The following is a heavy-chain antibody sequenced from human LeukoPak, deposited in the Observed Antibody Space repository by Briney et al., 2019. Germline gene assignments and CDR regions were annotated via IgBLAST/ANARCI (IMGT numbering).Heavy chain of an antibody. CDR2: IKPGGSET. CDR3: ATYRHLPY. CDR1: GFTFSNSW. Sequence: HPGGSLRLSCAASGFTFSNSWMTWVRQAPGKGLECVANIKPGGSETYYVDSVKGRFTISRDNAKNSLYLQMTSLRAEDTALYYCATYRHLPYWGQGTLVTVSS. V-gene: IGHV3-7*01. D-gene: IGHD2-2*02. J-gene: IGHJ4*02.